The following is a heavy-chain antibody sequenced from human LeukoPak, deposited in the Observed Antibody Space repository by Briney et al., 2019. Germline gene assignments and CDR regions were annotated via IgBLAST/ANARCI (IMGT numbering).Heavy chain of an antibody. CDR3: AKDRACPNDVFDI. CDR1: EFTFSTYA. D-gene: IGHD2-2*01. Sequence: GGSLRLSCAASEFTFSTYAMSWVRQAPGKGLEWVSAISGSDGSTWYADSVRGRFTISRDTSKNTVFLQMNSLRADDTAVYYCAKDRACPNDVFDIWGQGTMVTVSS. J-gene: IGHJ3*02. CDR2: ISGSDGST. V-gene: IGHV3-23*01.